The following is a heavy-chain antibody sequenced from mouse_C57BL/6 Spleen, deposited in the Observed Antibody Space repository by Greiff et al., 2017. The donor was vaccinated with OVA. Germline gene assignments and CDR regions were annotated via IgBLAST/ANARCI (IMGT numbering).Heavy chain of an antibody. CDR3: AMRYGRSYGNAMDY. D-gene: IGHD1-1*01. V-gene: IGHV1-74*01. Sequence: QVQLQQPGAELVKPGASVKVSCKASGYTFTSYWMHWVKQRPGQGLEWIGRIHPSDSDTNYNQKFKGKATLTVDKSSSTAYMQLSSLTSEDSAVYYCAMRYGRSYGNAMDYWGQGTSVTVSS. CDR2: IHPSDSDT. J-gene: IGHJ4*01. CDR1: GYTFTSYW.